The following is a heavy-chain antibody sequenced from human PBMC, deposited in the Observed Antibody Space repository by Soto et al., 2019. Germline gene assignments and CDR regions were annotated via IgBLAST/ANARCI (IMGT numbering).Heavy chain of an antibody. Sequence: GGSLRLSCAASGFTFSSYGMHWVRQAPGKGLEWVAVIWYDGSNKYYADSVKGRFTISRDNSKNTLYLQMNSLRAEDTAVYYCARVAVRGPYYYNGMDVWAQGTMVTGSS. J-gene: IGHJ6*02. CDR1: GFTFSSYG. D-gene: IGHD3-10*01. CDR2: IWYDGSNK. CDR3: ARVAVRGPYYYNGMDV. V-gene: IGHV3-33*01.